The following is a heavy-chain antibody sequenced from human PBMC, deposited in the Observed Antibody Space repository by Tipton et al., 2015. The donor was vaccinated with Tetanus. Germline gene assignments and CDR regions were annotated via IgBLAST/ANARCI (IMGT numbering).Heavy chain of an antibody. Sequence: SLRLSCAASGFTFSNCDMTWVRQAPGKGLEWVSSISDSGAFTFYAGSVKGRFSISRDNPENTLYLQMYSLRAEDTAIYYCARKDAGDEHYFGYWGQGTLVTVSS. V-gene: IGHV3-23*01. CDR1: GFTFSNCD. CDR2: ISDSGAFT. D-gene: IGHD3-16*01. J-gene: IGHJ4*02. CDR3: ARKDAGDEHYFGY.